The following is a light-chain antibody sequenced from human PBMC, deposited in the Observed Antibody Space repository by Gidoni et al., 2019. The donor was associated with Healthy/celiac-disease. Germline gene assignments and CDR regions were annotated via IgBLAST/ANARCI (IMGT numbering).Light chain of an antibody. CDR2: DAS. CDR3: QQRSNWPPIPGRLT. J-gene: IGKJ4*01. Sequence: ELVLTHSPATLPFSPGERATLSSTASQSVSIYLAWYQQKPGQTPRLLIYDASNRATGIPARFSGSGSGTDFTPAISSLEPEDFAVYYCQQRSNWPPIPGRLTFGGGTKVEIK. CDR1: QSVSIY. V-gene: IGKV3-11*01.